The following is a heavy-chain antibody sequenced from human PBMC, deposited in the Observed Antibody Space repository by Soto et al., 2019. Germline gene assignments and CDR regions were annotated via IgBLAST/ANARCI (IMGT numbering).Heavy chain of an antibody. V-gene: IGHV1-69*13. CDR1: GGTFSSYA. Sequence: SVKVSCKASGGTFSSYAISWVRQAPGQGLEWLGGLIPIFGTANYAQMFQGRVTITADESTSIAYMELSSLRSEDTAVYYCASPAENYYYDSSGYYYVCWGQGTLVTVSS. CDR2: LIPIFGTA. J-gene: IGHJ4*02. D-gene: IGHD3-22*01. CDR3: ASPAENYYYDSSGYYYVC.